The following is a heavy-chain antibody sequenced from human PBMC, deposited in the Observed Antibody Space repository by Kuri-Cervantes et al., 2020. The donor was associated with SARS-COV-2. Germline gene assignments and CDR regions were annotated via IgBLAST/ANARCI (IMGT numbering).Heavy chain of an antibody. CDR2: IIPIFGIA. Sequence: SVKVSCKASGGTFSSYAISWVRQAPGQGLEWMGRIIPIFGIAIYAQKFQGRVTITADKSTSTAYMELSSLRSEDTAVYYCARRFYGSSWYNYYYYGMDVWGQGTTVTVSS. D-gene: IGHD6-13*01. J-gene: IGHJ6*02. V-gene: IGHV1-69*04. CDR3: ARRFYGSSWYNYYYYGMDV. CDR1: GGTFSSYA.